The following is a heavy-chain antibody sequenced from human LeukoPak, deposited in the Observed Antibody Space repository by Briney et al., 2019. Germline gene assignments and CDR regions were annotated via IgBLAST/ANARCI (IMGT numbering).Heavy chain of an antibody. CDR3: ARAKVVPAAIRSYYFDY. CDR1: GFTFSSYW. V-gene: IGHV3-7*01. D-gene: IGHD2-2*02. J-gene: IGHJ4*02. CDR2: IKQDGSEK. Sequence: GGSLRLSCAASGFTFSSYWMSWVRQAPGKGLEWVANIKQDGSEKYYVDSVKGRFTISRDNAKNSLYLQMNSLRAEDTAVYYCARAKVVPAAIRSYYFDYWGQGTLVAASS.